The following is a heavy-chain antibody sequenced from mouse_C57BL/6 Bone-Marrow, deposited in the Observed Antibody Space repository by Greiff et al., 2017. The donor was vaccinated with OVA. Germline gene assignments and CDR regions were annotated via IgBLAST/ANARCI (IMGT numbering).Heavy chain of an antibody. J-gene: IGHJ4*01. V-gene: IGHV5-9-1*02. Sequence: EVQRVESGEGLVKPGGSLKLSCAASGFTFSSYAMSWVRQTPEKRLEWVAYISSGGDYIYYADTVKGRFTITRDNATNTLYLQMSSLKTEDTAMYYCTRDGYCAMDDWGQGTSVTVSS. CDR3: TRDGYCAMDD. CDR1: GFTFSSYA. D-gene: IGHD2-3*01. CDR2: ISSGGDYI.